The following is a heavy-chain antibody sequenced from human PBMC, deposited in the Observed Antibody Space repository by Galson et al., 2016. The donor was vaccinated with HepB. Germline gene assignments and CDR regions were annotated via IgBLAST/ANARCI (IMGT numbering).Heavy chain of an antibody. CDR1: GASISSNSY. J-gene: IGHJ6*02. Sequence: SETLSLTCAVSGASISSNSYWSWVRQAPGKGLEWIGEVYHDGSINYTPSVKSRITISVDKSKNQFSLKLTSMTAADTAVYYCARIPPPVAYYGLDVWGQGTTVSVSS. V-gene: IGHV4-4*02. D-gene: IGHD3-16*01. CDR2: VYHDGSI. CDR3: ARIPPPVAYYGLDV.